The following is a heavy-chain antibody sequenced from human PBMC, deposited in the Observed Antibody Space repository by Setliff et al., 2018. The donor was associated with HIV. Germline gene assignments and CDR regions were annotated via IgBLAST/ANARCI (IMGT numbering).Heavy chain of an antibody. CDR2: INHSGDT. V-gene: IGHV4-34*01. Sequence: SETLSLTCAVYGGSFSGYFWSWIRQSPGKGLEWIGEINHSGDTYYNPSLKSRVAISIDTSKNQFSLKLTSVTAADTAVYYCARGRDYVWGNYHYSSGGAFDIGGQGTMVTVSS. J-gene: IGHJ3*02. CDR1: GGSFSGYF. D-gene: IGHD3-16*02. CDR3: ARGRDYVWGNYHYSSGGAFDI.